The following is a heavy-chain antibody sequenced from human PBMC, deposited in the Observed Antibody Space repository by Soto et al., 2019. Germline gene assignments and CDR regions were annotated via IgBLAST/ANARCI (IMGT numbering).Heavy chain of an antibody. J-gene: IGHJ6*02. CDR2: ISGSGGST. D-gene: IGHD3-10*01. CDR1: GFTFSSYA. Sequence: PGGSLRLSCAASGFTFSSYAMSWVRQAPWKGLEWVSAISGSGGSTYYADSVKGRFTISRDNSKNALYLQMNSLRTEDTAVYYCAKVVVRGPYYYYGMDVWGQGTTVTVSS. V-gene: IGHV3-23*01. CDR3: AKVVVRGPYYYYGMDV.